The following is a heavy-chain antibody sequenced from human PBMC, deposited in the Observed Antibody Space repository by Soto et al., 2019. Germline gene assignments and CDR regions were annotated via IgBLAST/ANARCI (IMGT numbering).Heavy chain of an antibody. Sequence: TGGSLRLSCAASGFTFSSYGMHWVRQAPGKGLEWVAVISYDGSNKYYADSVKGRFTISRDNSKNTLYLQMNSLRAEDTAVYYCAKDRWDYWGQGTLVTVSS. D-gene: IGHD2-15*01. CDR3: AKDRWDY. CDR1: GFTFSSYG. J-gene: IGHJ4*02. CDR2: ISYDGSNK. V-gene: IGHV3-30*18.